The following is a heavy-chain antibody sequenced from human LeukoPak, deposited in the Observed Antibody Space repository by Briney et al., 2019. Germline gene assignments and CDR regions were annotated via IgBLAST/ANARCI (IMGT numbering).Heavy chain of an antibody. J-gene: IGHJ6*02. Sequence: PGGSLRLSCAASGFTFSSYGMPWVRQAPGKGLEWVAVISYDGSNKYYADSVKGRFTISRDNSKNTLYLQMNSLRAEDTAVYYCAKAGDPYDFWSGYYVTVDYYYGMDVWGQGTTVTVSS. D-gene: IGHD3-3*01. CDR1: GFTFSSYG. CDR2: ISYDGSNK. CDR3: AKAGDPYDFWSGYYVTVDYYYGMDV. V-gene: IGHV3-30*18.